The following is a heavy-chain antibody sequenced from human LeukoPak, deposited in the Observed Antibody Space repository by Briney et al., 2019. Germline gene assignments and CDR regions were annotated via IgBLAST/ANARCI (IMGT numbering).Heavy chain of an antibody. D-gene: IGHD1-26*01. J-gene: IGHJ4*02. CDR1: GYSISSGYY. Sequence: SSETLSLTCTVSGYSISSGYYWGWIRQPPGKGLEWIGSIYHSGSTYYNPSLKSRVTISVDTSKNQFSLKLSSVTAADTAVYYCARGGYRYSGSFDYWGQGTLVTVSS. CDR2: IYHSGST. CDR3: ARGGYRYSGSFDY. V-gene: IGHV4-38-2*02.